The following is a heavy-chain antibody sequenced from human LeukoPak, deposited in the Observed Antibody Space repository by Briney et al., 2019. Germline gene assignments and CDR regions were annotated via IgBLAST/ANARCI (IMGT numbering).Heavy chain of an antibody. CDR1: GGTFSSYA. Sequence: SVKVSCRASGGTFSSYAISWVRQAPGQGLEWMGRIIPIFGTASYAQKFQGRVTITTDESTSTAYMELSSLRSEDTAVYYCAREKRYGDYVPYYMDVWGKGTTVTVSS. CDR2: IIPIFGTA. CDR3: AREKRYGDYVPYYMDV. D-gene: IGHD4-17*01. V-gene: IGHV1-69*05. J-gene: IGHJ6*03.